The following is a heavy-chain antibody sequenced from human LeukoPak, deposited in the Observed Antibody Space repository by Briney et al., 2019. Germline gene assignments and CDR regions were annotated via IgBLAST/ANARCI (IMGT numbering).Heavy chain of an antibody. Sequence: GGSLRLSCAASGFTFSSYAMSWVRQAPGKGLEWVSAISGSGGSTYYADSVKGRFTISRDNAKNSLYLQMNSLRAEDTALYYCARDRVAAADHPLVDYWGQGTLVTVSS. D-gene: IGHD6-13*01. CDR2: ISGSGGST. V-gene: IGHV3-23*01. J-gene: IGHJ4*02. CDR3: ARDRVAAADHPLVDY. CDR1: GFTFSSYA.